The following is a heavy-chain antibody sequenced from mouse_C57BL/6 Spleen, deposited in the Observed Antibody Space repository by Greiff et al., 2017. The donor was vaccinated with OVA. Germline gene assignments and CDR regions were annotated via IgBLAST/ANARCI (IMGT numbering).Heavy chain of an antibody. Sequence: EVHLVESGGGLVQPGGSMKLSCVASGFTFSNYWMNWVRQSPEKGLEWVAQIRLKSDNYATHYAESVKGRFTISRDDSKSSVYLQMNNLRAEDTGIYYCTGQAGYPWFAYWGQGTLVTVSA. D-gene: IGHD2-2*01. V-gene: IGHV6-3*01. CDR2: IRLKSDNYAT. CDR3: TGQAGYPWFAY. CDR1: GFTFSNYW. J-gene: IGHJ3*01.